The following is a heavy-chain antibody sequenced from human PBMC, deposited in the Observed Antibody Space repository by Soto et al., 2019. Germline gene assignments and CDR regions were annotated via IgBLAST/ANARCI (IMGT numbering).Heavy chain of an antibody. V-gene: IGHV3-23*01. Sequence: GGSLRLSCAASGFTFSSYAMSWVRQAPGKGLEWVSAISGSGGSTYYADSVKGRFTISRDNSKNTLYLQMNSLRAEDTAVYYCAKETIKTPSYGDNVDYWGQGTLVTVSS. D-gene: IGHD4-17*01. J-gene: IGHJ4*02. CDR2: ISGSGGST. CDR1: GFTFSSYA. CDR3: AKETIKTPSYGDNVDY.